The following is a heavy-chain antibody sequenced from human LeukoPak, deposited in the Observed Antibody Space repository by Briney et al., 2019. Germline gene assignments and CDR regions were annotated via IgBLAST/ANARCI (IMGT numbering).Heavy chain of an antibody. CDR1: GFTFSSYW. V-gene: IGHV3-74*01. CDR2: INSDGSST. CDR3: LTYYYDSSGYYIFDY. D-gene: IGHD3-22*01. Sequence: GGSLRLSCAASGFTFSSYWMHWVRQAPGKGLVWVSRINSDGSSTSYADSVKGRLTISRDNAKNTLYLQMNSLRAEDTAVYYCLTYYYDSSGYYIFDYWGQGTLVTVSS. J-gene: IGHJ4*02.